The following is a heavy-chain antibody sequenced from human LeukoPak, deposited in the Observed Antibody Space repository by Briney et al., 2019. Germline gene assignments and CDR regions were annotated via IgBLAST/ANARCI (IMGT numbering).Heavy chain of an antibody. CDR1: GITLSSYD. J-gene: IGHJ3*02. V-gene: IGHV3-30-3*01. Sequence: GRSLRLSCAASGITLSSYDMHWVRQAPGKALQWVAVISYDGINKDYADSVKGRFTISRDNSKNTLDLQMNSLRAEDTAVYYCAKDRGVWAFDIWGQGTMVTVSS. CDR3: AKDRGVWAFDI. D-gene: IGHD3-10*01. CDR2: ISYDGINK.